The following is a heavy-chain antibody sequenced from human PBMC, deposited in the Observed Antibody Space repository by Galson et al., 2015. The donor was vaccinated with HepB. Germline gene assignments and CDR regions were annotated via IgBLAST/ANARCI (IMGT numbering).Heavy chain of an antibody. CDR1: GFTFSSYT. CDR3: ARDKSWGLSSSGDRDAFDI. CDR2: VSSSGNYI. D-gene: IGHD3-22*01. V-gene: IGHV3-21*01. Sequence: SLRLSCAASGFTFSSYTMNWVRQAPGKGLEWVASVSSSGNYIYYADSVKGRFTISRDNAKNSLYLQMNSLRAEDTAVYYCARDKSWGLSSSGDRDAFDIWGQGTMVTVSS. J-gene: IGHJ3*02.